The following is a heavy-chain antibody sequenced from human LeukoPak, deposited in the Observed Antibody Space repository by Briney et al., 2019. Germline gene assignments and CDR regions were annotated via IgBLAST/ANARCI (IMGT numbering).Heavy chain of an antibody. J-gene: IGHJ4*02. Sequence: PSETLSLTCTVSGGSISSSSYYWGWIRQPPGKGLEWIGSIYYSGSTYYNPSLKSRVTISVDTSKNQFSLKLSSVTAADTAVYYCARQEDYDILTGPYYFDYWGQGTLVTVSS. CDR1: GGSISSSSYY. D-gene: IGHD3-9*01. CDR3: ARQEDYDILTGPYYFDY. V-gene: IGHV4-39*01. CDR2: IYYSGST.